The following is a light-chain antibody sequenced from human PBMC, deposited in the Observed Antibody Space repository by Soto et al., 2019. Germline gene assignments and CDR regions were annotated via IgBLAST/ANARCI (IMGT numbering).Light chain of an antibody. CDR2: AAS. V-gene: IGKV1-39*01. CDR1: LSINTY. J-gene: IGKJ2*01. Sequence: DIQMTQSPSSLYASVGDRVTITCRASLSINTYLNCYQQKPGKAPKLLIYAASSLQTGVPSRLSGSGSGTDFTLTISSLQPEDFATYYCQQSYSTPYTFGQGTKLEIK. CDR3: QQSYSTPYT.